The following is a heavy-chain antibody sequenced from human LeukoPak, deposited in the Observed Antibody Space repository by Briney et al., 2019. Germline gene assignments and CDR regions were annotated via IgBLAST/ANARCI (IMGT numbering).Heavy chain of an antibody. CDR2: ISAYNGNT. D-gene: IGHD2-15*01. Sequence: GASVKVSCKASGYTFTSYGISWVRQAPGQGLEWMGWISAYNGNTNYAQKLQGRVTMTTDTSTSTAYMELRSLRSDDTAVYYCATGYCSGGSCYWTNDYWGQGTLVTVSS. CDR1: GYTFTSYG. V-gene: IGHV1-18*01. J-gene: IGHJ4*02. CDR3: ATGYCSGGSCYWTNDY.